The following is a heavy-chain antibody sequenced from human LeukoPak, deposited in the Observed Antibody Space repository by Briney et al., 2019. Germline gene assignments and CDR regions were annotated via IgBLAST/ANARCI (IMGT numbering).Heavy chain of an antibody. CDR2: IFYSGST. D-gene: IGHD1-26*01. CDR1: GGSVISGSSY. Sequence: SETLSLTCTVSGGSVISGSSYWGWIRQPPGKGLEWIGNIFYSGSTYYNPSLQSRVTISLDTSQNQFSLKLTSVTAADTAVYYCARQSDSGSYPVDSWGQGTLVTVSS. J-gene: IGHJ4*02. CDR3: ARQSDSGSYPVDS. V-gene: IGHV4-39*01.